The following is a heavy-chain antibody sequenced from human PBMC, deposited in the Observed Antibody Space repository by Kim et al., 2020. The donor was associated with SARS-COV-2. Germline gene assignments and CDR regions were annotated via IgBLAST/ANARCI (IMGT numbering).Heavy chain of an antibody. CDR2: ISDDGSNQ. CDR3: AKDWSPFDY. V-gene: IGHV3-30*18. CDR1: GFIFSSYG. J-gene: IGHJ4*02. Sequence: GGSLRLSCAASGFIFSSYGMHWVRQTPGKGLEWVAIISDDGSNQYYADSVKGRFTISRDNSKNVLNLQMNSLRPEDTAVYYCAKDWSPFDYWGQGTLVTV.